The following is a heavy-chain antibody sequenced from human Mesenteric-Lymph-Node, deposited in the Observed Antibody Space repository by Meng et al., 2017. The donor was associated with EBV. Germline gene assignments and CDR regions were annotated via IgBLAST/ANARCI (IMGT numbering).Heavy chain of an antibody. Sequence: QVQLPQWGAGLFEPSATLSLTCDVYGDSFSAYYWRWIRQPPGRGLEWIGDVIHSGNTSYSPSLKSRVTISVDTSKRQFSLKLRSMTAADTAVYYCATGWGKANYWGQGTLVTVSS. V-gene: IGHV4-34*12. CDR2: VIHSGNT. D-gene: IGHD3-16*01. J-gene: IGHJ4*02. CDR1: GDSFSAYY. CDR3: ATGWGKANY.